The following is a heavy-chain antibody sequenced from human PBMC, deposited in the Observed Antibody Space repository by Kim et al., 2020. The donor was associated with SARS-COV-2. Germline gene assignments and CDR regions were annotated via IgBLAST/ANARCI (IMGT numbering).Heavy chain of an antibody. CDR2: ISSGGSEM. V-gene: IGHV3-11*04. J-gene: IGHJ6*02. D-gene: IGHD3-10*01. CDR3: ARERPRELGLDI. Sequence: GGSLRLSCAASGFTFTDNYMSWIRQAPGKGLEWLSYISSGGSEMNYADSVKGRFTVSRDNAKKIVYLQMNSLRAEDTAMYYCARERPRELGLDIWGQETTVTVSS. CDR1: GFTFTDNY.